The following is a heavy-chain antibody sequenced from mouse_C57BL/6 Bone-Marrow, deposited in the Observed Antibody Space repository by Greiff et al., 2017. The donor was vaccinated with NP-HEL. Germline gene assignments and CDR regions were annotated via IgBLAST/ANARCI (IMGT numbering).Heavy chain of an antibody. CDR3: ARHEGGYYYGSSYGFAY. CDR2: FYPGSGSI. J-gene: IGHJ3*01. Sequence: QVQLQQSGAELVKPGASVKLSCKASGYTFTEYTIHWVKQRSGQGLEWIGWFYPGSGSIKYNEKFKDKATLTADKSSSTVYMELSRLTSEDSVVYFCARHEGGYYYGSSYGFAYWGQGTLVTVSA. D-gene: IGHD1-1*01. CDR1: GYTFTEYT. V-gene: IGHV1-62-2*01.